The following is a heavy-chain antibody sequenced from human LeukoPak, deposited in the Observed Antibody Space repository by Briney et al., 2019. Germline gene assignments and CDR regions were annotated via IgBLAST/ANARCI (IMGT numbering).Heavy chain of an antibody. Sequence: EASVKVSCKASGYTFTSYAMNWVRQAPGQGLEWMGWINTNTGNPTYAQGSTGRFVFSLDTSVSTAYLQISSLKAEDTAVYYCARSTYSSGWYPIYHWGQGTPVTVSS. CDR1: GYTFTSYA. CDR3: ARSTYSSGWYPIYH. D-gene: IGHD6-19*01. CDR2: INTNTGNP. J-gene: IGHJ5*02. V-gene: IGHV7-4-1*02.